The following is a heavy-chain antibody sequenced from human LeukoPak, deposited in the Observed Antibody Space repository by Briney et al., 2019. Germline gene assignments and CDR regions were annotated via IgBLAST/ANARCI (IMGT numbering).Heavy chain of an antibody. D-gene: IGHD5-24*01. Sequence: GGSLRLSCAVSGFTFRGAAMTWVRQAPGKGLEWVSLISSSGNNAYSADSVKGRFTISRDNSKNTLSLQMDSLRVEDTAIYYCAKDIQLSTWGLGTRVTVSS. CDR3: AKDIQLST. J-gene: IGHJ3*01. CDR1: GFTFRGAA. CDR2: ISSSGNNA. V-gene: IGHV3-23*01.